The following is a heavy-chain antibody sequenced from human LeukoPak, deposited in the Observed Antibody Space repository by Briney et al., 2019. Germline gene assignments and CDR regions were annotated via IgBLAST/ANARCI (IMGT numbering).Heavy chain of an antibody. D-gene: IGHD2-15*01. V-gene: IGHV3-7*01. J-gene: IGHJ4*02. CDR2: TKPDGTAE. Sequence: GGSLRLSCAASGFTFSNYWMGWVRQAPGKGLEWVGNTKPDGTAEYYADSVMGRFTTSRANANNFLYLQMNTLRGEDTAVYYCARDGGLHTNFDYWGQGTMVTVSS. CDR3: ARDGGLHTNFDY. CDR1: GFTFSNYW.